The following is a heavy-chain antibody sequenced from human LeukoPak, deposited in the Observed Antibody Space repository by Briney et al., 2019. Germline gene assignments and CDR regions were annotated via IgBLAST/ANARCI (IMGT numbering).Heavy chain of an antibody. V-gene: IGHV3-7*01. J-gene: IGHJ4*02. CDR3: ARETGFYTAMVTVTLDY. D-gene: IGHD5-18*01. CDR2: IKQDGSEK. Sequence: PGGSLRLSCAASGSTFSSYWMSWVRQAPGKGLEWVANIKQDGSEKYYVDSVKGRFTISRDNAKNSLYLQMNGLRAEDTAVYYCARETGFYTAMVTVTLDYWGQGTLVTVSS. CDR1: GSTFSSYW.